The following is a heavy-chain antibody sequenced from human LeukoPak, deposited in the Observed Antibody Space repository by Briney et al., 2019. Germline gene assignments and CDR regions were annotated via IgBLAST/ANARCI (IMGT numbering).Heavy chain of an antibody. J-gene: IGHJ4*02. V-gene: IGHV1-69*06. CDR3: ARESGYSGYDAVG. D-gene: IGHD5-12*01. CDR1: GGTFSSYA. CDR2: IIPIFGTA. Sequence: ASVKVSCKASGGTFSSYAISWVRQAPGQGLEWMGGIIPIFGTANYAQKFQGRVTITADKPTSTAYMELSSLRFEDTAVYYCARESGYSGYDAVGWGQGTLVTVSS.